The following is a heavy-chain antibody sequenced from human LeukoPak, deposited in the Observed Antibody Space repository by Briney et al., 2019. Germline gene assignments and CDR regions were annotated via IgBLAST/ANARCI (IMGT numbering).Heavy chain of an antibody. CDR1: GFTFSSYW. D-gene: IGHD3-9*01. CDR3: ARGRVLRYFDWLPPPFDY. V-gene: IGHV3-7*01. CDR2: IKQDGSEK. J-gene: IGHJ4*02. Sequence: PGRSLRLSCAASGFTFSSYWMSWVRQAPGKGLEWVANIKQDGSEKYYVDSVKGRFTISRDNAKNSLYLQMNSLRAEDTAVYYCARGRVLRYFDWLPPPFDYWGQGTLVTVSS.